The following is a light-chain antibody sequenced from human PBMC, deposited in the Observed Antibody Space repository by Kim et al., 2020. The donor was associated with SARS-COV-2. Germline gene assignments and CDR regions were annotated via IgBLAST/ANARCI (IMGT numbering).Light chain of an antibody. Sequence: ASVGDRVTITCRASQDIANSLAWYQQKPGKVPQPLIYAASTLQSGVPSRFSGSGSGTEFTLTIGSLQTEDVATYYCQKYNSAPWTFGPGTKVDIK. CDR3: QKYNSAPWT. J-gene: IGKJ1*01. V-gene: IGKV1-27*01. CDR2: AAS. CDR1: QDIANS.